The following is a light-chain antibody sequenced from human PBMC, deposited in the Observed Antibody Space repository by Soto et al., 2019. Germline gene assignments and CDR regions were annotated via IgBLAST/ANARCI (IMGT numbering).Light chain of an antibody. J-gene: IGKJ1*01. CDR3: QQYDSYSSGP. V-gene: IGKV1-5*01. CDR2: DAS. CDR1: QSISSW. Sequence: DIQMTQSPSTLSASLGDRVTLTCRASQSISSWLAWYQQKPGKAPKVLIFDASSLKTGVPSRFSGSGSGTEFTLTISNLQPDDFATYYCQQYDSYSSGPFGQGTKVDIK.